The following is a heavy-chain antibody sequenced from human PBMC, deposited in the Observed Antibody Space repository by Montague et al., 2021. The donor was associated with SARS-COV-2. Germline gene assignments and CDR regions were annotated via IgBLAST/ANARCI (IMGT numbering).Heavy chain of an antibody. CDR3: ARNVALSWQQSLEY. D-gene: IGHD2-8*02. CDR1: GGSISSGGYY. J-gene: IGHJ4*02. Sequence: TLSLTCTVSGGSISSGGYYWSWIRQHPGKGLEWIGYIYYSGSTYYNPSLKSRVTISVDTSKNHFSLKLSSVTDADTAVYYCARNVALSWQQSLEYWGQGTLVTVSS. V-gene: IGHV4-31*03. CDR2: IYYSGST.